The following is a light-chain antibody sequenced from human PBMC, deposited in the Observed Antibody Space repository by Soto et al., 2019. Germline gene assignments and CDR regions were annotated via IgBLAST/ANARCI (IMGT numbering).Light chain of an antibody. CDR3: FSYTANENWV. CDR2: AVR. J-gene: IGLJ3*02. V-gene: IGLV2-11*01. CDR1: NSDVGRYNS. Sequence: QSVQSHPHSVCWSPGHSVTISCTGTNSDVGRYNSVSWYQQLPGKAPQLIISAVRQRPSGAPDRFSGSKSGNTASLTISGLQTDDPADSFCFSYTANENWVFGGGTK.